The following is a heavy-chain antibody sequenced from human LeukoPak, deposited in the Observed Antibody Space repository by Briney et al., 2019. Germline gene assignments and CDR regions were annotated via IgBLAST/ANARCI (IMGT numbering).Heavy chain of an antibody. CDR1: GVTFSSYA. CDR2: ISYDGSNK. J-gene: IGHJ4*02. CDR3: AREEEGIAAAGTIPLFDY. Sequence: PGGSLRLSCAASGVTFSSYAMHWVRQAPGKGLEWEAVISYDGSNKYYADSVKGRFTISRDNSKSTVYLQMNSLRAEDTAVYYCAREEEGIAAAGTIPLFDYWGQGTLVTVSS. D-gene: IGHD6-13*01. V-gene: IGHV3-30*04.